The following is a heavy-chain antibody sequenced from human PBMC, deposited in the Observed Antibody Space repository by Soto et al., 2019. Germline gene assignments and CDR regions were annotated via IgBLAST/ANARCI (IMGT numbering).Heavy chain of an antibody. D-gene: IGHD3-10*01. V-gene: IGHV4-31*03. Sequence: QVQLQESGPGLVKPSQTLSLTCTVSGGSISSGGYYWSWIRQHPGKGLEWIGYIYYSGSTYYNPSLKSRVTISVDTSKNQFSLKLSSVTAADTAVYYCARGAVWFGELLGPYYYYYGMDVWGQGTTVTVSS. CDR3: ARGAVWFGELLGPYYYYYGMDV. CDR1: GGSISSGGYY. J-gene: IGHJ6*02. CDR2: IYYSGST.